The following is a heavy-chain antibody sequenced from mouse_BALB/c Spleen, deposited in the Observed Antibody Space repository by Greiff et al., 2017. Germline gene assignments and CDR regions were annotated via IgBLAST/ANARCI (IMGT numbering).Heavy chain of an antibody. CDR1: GYTFTSYW. V-gene: IGHV1S132*01. J-gene: IGHJ4*01. CDR3: ARCGLHGCNYAMDY. Sequence: VQLQQSGAELVKPGASVKLSCKTSGYTFTSYWIQWVKQRPGQGLGWIGEIFPGTGTTYYNEKFKGKATLTIDTSSSTAYMQLSSLTSEDSAVYFCARCGLHGCNYAMDYWGQGTSVTVSS. D-gene: IGHD3-1*01. CDR2: IFPGTGTT.